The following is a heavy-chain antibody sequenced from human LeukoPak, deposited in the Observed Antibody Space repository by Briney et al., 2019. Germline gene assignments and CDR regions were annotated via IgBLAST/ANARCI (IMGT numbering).Heavy chain of an antibody. V-gene: IGHV3-23*01. Sequence: PGGSLRLSCAASGFTFSSYAMSWVRQAPGKGLEWVSGSGGTSGSTFDADSVKGRFTISRDYSKNTLYLQMNSLTDEDTAMYYCARDGAFTGPHWWFDLWGRGTLVTVSS. J-gene: IGHJ2*01. CDR3: ARDGAFTGPHWWFDL. CDR2: SGGTSGST. D-gene: IGHD2-8*02. CDR1: GFTFSSYA.